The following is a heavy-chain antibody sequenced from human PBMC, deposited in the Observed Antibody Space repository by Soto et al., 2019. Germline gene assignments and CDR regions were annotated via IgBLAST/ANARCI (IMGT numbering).Heavy chain of an antibody. CDR2: FDPEDGET. D-gene: IGHD3-10*01. Sequence: GASAKVSCKVSGYTLTELSMHWVRQAPGKGLEWMGGFDPEDGETIYAQKFQGRVTMTEDTSTDTAYMELSSLRSEDTAVYYCATTTLGRGPRSYWCQGTLVTVSS. CDR3: ATTTLGRGPRSY. J-gene: IGHJ4*02. CDR1: GYTLTELS. V-gene: IGHV1-24*01.